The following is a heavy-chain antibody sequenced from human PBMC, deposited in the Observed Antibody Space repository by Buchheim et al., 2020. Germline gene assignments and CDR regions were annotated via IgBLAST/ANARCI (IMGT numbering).Heavy chain of an antibody. D-gene: IGHD3-10*01. CDR1: GFTFSSYS. CDR3: ARDKGVVRGVLSY. V-gene: IGHV3-48*04. J-gene: IGHJ4*02. CDR2: ISSSSSTI. Sequence: EVQLVESGGGLVQPRGSLRLSCAASGFTFSSYSMNWVRQAPGKGLEWVSYISSSSSTIYYADSVKGRFTISRDIAKHSLYLKMNSLRAEDTAVYYCARDKGVVRGVLSYWGQGTL.